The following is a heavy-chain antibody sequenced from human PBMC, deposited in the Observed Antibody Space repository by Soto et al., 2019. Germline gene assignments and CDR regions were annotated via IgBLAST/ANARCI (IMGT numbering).Heavy chain of an antibody. J-gene: IGHJ4*02. D-gene: IGHD3-10*01. V-gene: IGHV4-39*01. Sequence: QLQLQESGPGLVKPSETLSLTCTVSGGSISSSSYYWGWIRQPPGKGLEWIGSIYYSGSTYYNPSLQIRVVIFVVTSKNQFPLKLTSVTAAYIAVYYRASFPYWGSWNSWGQGTLVIVSS. CDR3: ASFPYWGSWNS. CDR2: IYYSGST. CDR1: GGSISSSSYY.